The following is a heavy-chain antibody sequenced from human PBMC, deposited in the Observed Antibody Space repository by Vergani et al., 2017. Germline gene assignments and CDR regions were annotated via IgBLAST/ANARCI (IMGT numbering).Heavy chain of an antibody. CDR2: ISGSGGST. D-gene: IGHD3-10*01. CDR1: GFTFSSYA. V-gene: IGHV3-23*01. Sequence: VQLLESGGGLVQPGGSLRLSCAASGFTFSSYAMSWVRQAPGKGLEWVSAISGSGGSTYYADSVKGRFTISRDNSKNTLYLQMNSLRAEDTAVYYCAKSGILWFGELSGGDYWGQGTLVTVSS. J-gene: IGHJ4*02. CDR3: AKSGILWFGELSGGDY.